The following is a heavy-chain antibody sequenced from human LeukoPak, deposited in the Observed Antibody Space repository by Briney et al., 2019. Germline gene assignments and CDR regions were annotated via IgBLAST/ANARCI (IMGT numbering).Heavy chain of an antibody. Sequence: GGSLRLSCAASGFTFDDYGMSWVRHAPGKGLEWVSGINWNGGSTGYADSVKGRFTISRDNAKNSLYLQMNSLRAEDTAVYYCARDPPYSSGWYGFDYWGQGTLVTVSS. CDR3: ARDPPYSSGWYGFDY. V-gene: IGHV3-20*04. CDR2: INWNGGST. J-gene: IGHJ4*02. CDR1: GFTFDDYG. D-gene: IGHD6-19*01.